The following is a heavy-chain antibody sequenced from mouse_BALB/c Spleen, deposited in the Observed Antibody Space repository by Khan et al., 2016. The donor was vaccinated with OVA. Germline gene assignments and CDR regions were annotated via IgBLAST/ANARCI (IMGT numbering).Heavy chain of an antibody. J-gene: IGHJ4*01. V-gene: IGHV1S26*01. CDR3: VCDGAHHRNDGWLDY. D-gene: IGHD2-14*01. Sequence: QMQLKESGPELVKPGASVRLSCKASGYTFTTYAIHWIKKSPGQGLEWIGYINPSNGYPNYHQKFKDKSTLTTDTSSTTAYLQLSRLTSDDAAVYNYVCDGAHHRNDGWLDYWGQGTLVTVSA. CDR2: INPSNGYP. CDR1: GYTFTTYA.